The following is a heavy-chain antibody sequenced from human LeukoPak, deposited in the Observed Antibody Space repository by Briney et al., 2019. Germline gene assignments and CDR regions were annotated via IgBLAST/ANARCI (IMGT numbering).Heavy chain of an antibody. D-gene: IGHD6-19*01. CDR1: GYTFTSYA. J-gene: IGHJ5*02. V-gene: IGHV7-4-1*02. CDR3: ASSSYSSGWYRDNWFDP. Sequence: GASVKVSCKASGYTFTSYAMNWVRQAPGQGLEWMGWINTNTGNPTYAQGFTGRFVFSLDTSVSTAYLQISSLKAEDTAVYYCASSSYSSGWYRDNWFDPWGQGTLVTVSS. CDR2: INTNTGNP.